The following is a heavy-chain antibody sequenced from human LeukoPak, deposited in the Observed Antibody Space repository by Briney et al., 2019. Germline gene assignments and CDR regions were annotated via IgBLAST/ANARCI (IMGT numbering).Heavy chain of an antibody. CDR1: GASFSGYY. J-gene: IGHJ4*02. CDR2: INHSGST. V-gene: IGHV4-34*01. CDR3: ARGTGYPLIG. D-gene: IGHD3-22*01. Sequence: PSETLSLTCAVYGASFSGYYWSWIRQPPGKGLEWIGEINHSGSTNYNPSLKSRVTISVDTSKNQFSLKLSSVTAADTAVYYCARGTGYPLIGWGQGTLVTVSS.